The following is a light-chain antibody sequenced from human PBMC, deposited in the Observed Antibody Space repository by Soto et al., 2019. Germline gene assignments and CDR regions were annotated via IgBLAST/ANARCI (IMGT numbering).Light chain of an antibody. V-gene: IGLV3-21*02. CDR2: EDS. CDR1: NIESRS. Sequence: SYELTQPPSVSAAPGQTAKIACGGNNIESRSVHWYQQKPGQAPVLVVYEDSDRPSGIPERFSGSNSGNMATLTISRVEAGDEADYYCQVWDSSIDRAVFGGGTQLTVL. J-gene: IGLJ7*01. CDR3: QVWDSSIDRAV.